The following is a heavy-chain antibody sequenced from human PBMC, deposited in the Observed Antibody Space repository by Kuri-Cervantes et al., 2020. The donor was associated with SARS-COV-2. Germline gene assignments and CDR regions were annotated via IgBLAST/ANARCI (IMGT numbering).Heavy chain of an antibody. Sequence: GSLRLSCTVSGGSISSYYWSWIRQPPGKGLEWIGYTYYSGSTNYNPSLKSRVTISVDTSKNQFSLKLSSVTAADTAVYYCARVYARLQDYYYGMDVWGQGTTVTVSS. CDR1: GGSISSYY. D-gene: IGHD2-2*01. V-gene: IGHV4-59*01. CDR3: ARVYARLQDYYYGMDV. J-gene: IGHJ6*02. CDR2: TYYSGST.